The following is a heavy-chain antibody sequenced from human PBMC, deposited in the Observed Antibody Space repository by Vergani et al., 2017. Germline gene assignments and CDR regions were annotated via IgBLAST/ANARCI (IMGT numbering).Heavy chain of an antibody. Sequence: QPQLKESGPGLVKPSETLSLTCDVSGGSVTSTSYHWAWIRLPPGKGLEWIGSLYNPGKTYYNSSLESRLSLSVDTSTNQFFMRLNSVTAADTAVYYCARGLTDYDSGWYSPGWFDPWGQGITAIVSS. CDR1: GGSVTSTSYH. CDR2: LYNPGKT. CDR3: ARGLTDYDSGWYSPGWFDP. D-gene: IGHD6-19*01. V-gene: IGHV4-39*01. J-gene: IGHJ5*02.